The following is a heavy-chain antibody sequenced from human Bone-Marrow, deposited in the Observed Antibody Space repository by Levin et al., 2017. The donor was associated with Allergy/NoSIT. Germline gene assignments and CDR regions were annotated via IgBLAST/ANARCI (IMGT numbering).Heavy chain of an antibody. CDR3: ARGAGYSSGWFHH. V-gene: IGHV3-11*01. CDR1: GFIFSDYY. J-gene: IGHJ5*02. D-gene: IGHD6-19*01. Sequence: GESLKISCVGSGFIFSDYYMYWIRQAPGKGLEWVSYIGSSSTTISYADSVKGRFTISRDNARNSLYLQMSRLRGEDTAVYYCARGAGYSSGWFHHWGQGTLVTVSA. CDR2: IGSSSTTI.